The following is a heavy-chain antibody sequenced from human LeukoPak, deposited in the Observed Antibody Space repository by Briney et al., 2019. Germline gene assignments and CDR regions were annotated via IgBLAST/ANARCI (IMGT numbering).Heavy chain of an antibody. CDR3: ARESYNWNDDPSFDY. J-gene: IGHJ4*02. CDR2: IWYDGSNK. V-gene: IGHV3-33*01. Sequence: GRSLRLSCAASGFTFSSYGMHWVRQAPGKGPEWVAVIWYDGSNKYYADSVKGRFTISRDNSKNTLYLQMNSLGAEDTAVYYCARESYNWNDDPSFDYWGQGTLVTVSS. D-gene: IGHD1-1*01. CDR1: GFTFSSYG.